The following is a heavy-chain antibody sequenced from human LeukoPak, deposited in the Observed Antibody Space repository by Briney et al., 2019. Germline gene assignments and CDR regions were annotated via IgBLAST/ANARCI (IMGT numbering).Heavy chain of an antibody. J-gene: IGHJ4*02. D-gene: IGHD1-26*01. Sequence: SETLSLTCAVSGGSISSGGYSWSWIRQPPGKGLEWIGYIYYSGSTNYNPSLKSRVTISVDTSKNQFSLKLSSVTAADTAVYYCARDREGYFDYWGQGTLVTVSS. CDR1: GGSISSGGYS. CDR3: ARDREGYFDY. V-gene: IGHV4-61*08. CDR2: IYYSGST.